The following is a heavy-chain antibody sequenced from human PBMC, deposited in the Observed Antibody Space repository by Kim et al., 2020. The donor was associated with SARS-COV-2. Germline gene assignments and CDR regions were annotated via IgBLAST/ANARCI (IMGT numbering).Heavy chain of an antibody. CDR3: ARDPGHGGNSGENYYYGMDV. CDR1: GGTFSSYA. V-gene: IGHV1-69*06. J-gene: IGHJ6*02. D-gene: IGHD2-21*02. CDR2: IIPIFGTA. Sequence: SVKVSCKASGGTFSSYAISWVRQAPGQGLEWMGGIIPIFGTANYAQKFQGRVTITADKSTSTAYMELSSLRSEDTAVYYCARDPGHGGNSGENYYYGMDVWGQGTTVTVSS.